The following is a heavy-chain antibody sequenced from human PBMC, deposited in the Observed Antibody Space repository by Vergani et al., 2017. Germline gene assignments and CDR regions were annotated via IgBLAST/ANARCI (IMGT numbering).Heavy chain of an antibody. Sequence: QMQLVQSGPEVKKPGTSVKVSCKASGFTFTPSAMQWVRQARGQHLEWIGWIVVGSGNTNYAQKFQERVTITRDMSTSTAYMELSSLRSEDTAVYYCAAVRVSGYRTFDYWGQGTLVTVSS. CDR3: AAVRVSGYRTFDY. V-gene: IGHV1-58*02. D-gene: IGHD3-3*01. J-gene: IGHJ4*02. CDR2: IVVGSGNT. CDR1: GFTFTPSA.